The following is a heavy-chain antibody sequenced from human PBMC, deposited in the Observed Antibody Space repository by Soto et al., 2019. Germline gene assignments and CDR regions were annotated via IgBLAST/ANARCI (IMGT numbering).Heavy chain of an antibody. CDR3: ARDGGLERWYY. CDR2: IYYIGST. D-gene: IGHD1-1*01. V-gene: IGHV4-30-4*01. CDR1: GGSVRRGDYC. J-gene: IGHJ4*02. Sequence: PSETLSLTCTVSGGSVRRGDYCWSWIRQPPGKGLEWIGYIYYIGSTYYNPSLKSRVTISVDTSKNQFSLKLSSVTAADTAVYYCARDGGLERWYYWGQGTLVTVSS.